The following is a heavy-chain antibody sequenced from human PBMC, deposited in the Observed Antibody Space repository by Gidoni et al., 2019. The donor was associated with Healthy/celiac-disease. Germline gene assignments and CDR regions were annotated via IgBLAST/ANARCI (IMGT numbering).Heavy chain of an antibody. V-gene: IGHV1-18*01. CDR2: SSAYNGNT. D-gene: IGHD3-3*01. CDR3: ARGRITIFGVVTQELDY. CDR1: GYTFTRYG. J-gene: IGHJ4*02. Sequence: QVQLVQSGAEVKKPGASVKVSCNASGYTFTRYGISWVRQAPGQGLEWMGWSSAYNGNTNYAQKLQGRVTMTTDTSTSTAYMELRSLRSDDTAVYYCARGRITIFGVVTQELDYWGQGTLVTVSS.